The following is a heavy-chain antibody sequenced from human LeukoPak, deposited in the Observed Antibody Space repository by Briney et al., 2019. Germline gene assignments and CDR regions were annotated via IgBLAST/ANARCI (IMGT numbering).Heavy chain of an antibody. CDR2: ISSSSSTI. CDR1: GFTFSSYS. CDR3: ARGVPVGDFWSGYYYYYYYMDV. J-gene: IGHJ6*03. V-gene: IGHV3-48*01. Sequence: GGSLRLSCAASGFTFSSYSMNWVRQAPGKGLEWVSYISSSSSTIYYADSVKGRFTISRDNAKNSLYLQMNSLRAEDTAVYYCARGVPVGDFWSGYYYYYYYMDVWGKGTTVTVSS. D-gene: IGHD3-3*01.